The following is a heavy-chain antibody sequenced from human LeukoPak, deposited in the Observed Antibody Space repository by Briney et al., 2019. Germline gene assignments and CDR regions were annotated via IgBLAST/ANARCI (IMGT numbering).Heavy chain of an antibody. J-gene: IGHJ4*02. CDR1: GYTFTGYY. CDR2: INPNSGGT. CDR3: ARDVVSSSWYGY. V-gene: IGHV1-2*06. D-gene: IGHD6-13*01. Sequence: ASVKASCKASGYTFTGYYMHWVRQAPGQGLEWMGRINPNSGGTNYAQKFQGRVTMTRDTSISTAYMELSRLRSDDTAVYYCARDVVSSSWYGYWGQGTLVTVSS.